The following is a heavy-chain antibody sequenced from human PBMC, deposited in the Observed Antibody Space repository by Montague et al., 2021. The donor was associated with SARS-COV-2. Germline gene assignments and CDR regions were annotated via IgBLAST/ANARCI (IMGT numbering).Heavy chain of an antibody. D-gene: IGHD3-22*01. CDR3: ARGRQHFNMIVVVMTGGKYYFDY. J-gene: IGHJ4*02. CDR2: INHRRTS. Sequence: SETLSLTCAVYGGSFSDYFWTWIRQPPGKGLEWIGEINHRRTSNYNPSLKSRVSISVDTSKNQFSLYLGSVTAADTAVYYCARGRQHFNMIVVVMTGGKYYFDYWGQGTLVTVSS. V-gene: IGHV4-34*01. CDR1: GGSFSDYF.